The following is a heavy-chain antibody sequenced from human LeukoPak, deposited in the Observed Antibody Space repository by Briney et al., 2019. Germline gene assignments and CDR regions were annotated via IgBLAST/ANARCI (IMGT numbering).Heavy chain of an antibody. J-gene: IGHJ3*02. Sequence: SETLSLTCTVSGGSISSSSYYWGWIRQPPGKGLEWIGSIYYSGSTYYNPSLKSRVTISVDTSKNQFSLKLSSVTAADTAVYYCARGRITMVRGVITPDAFDIWGQGTMVTVSS. CDR2: IYYSGST. D-gene: IGHD3-10*01. V-gene: IGHV4-39*07. CDR1: GGSISSSSYY. CDR3: ARGRITMVRGVITPDAFDI.